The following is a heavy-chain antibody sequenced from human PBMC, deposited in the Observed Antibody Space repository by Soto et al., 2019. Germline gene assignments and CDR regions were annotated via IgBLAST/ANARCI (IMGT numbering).Heavy chain of an antibody. CDR1: GYTFTSYY. Sequence: APVKVSCKASGYTFTSYYMHWVRQAPGQGLEWMGIINPSGGSTSYAQKFQGRVTMTRDTSTSTVYMELSSLRSEDTAVYYCARDLPWGSSSSYYFGYWAQGTLVAVSS. J-gene: IGHJ4*02. D-gene: IGHD6-6*01. CDR2: INPSGGST. V-gene: IGHV1-46*01. CDR3: ARDLPWGSSSSYYFGY.